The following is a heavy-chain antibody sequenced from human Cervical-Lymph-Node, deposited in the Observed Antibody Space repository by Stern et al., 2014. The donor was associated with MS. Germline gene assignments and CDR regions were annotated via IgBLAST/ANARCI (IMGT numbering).Heavy chain of an antibody. Sequence: QLVESGGGLVQPGRSLRLSCAVSGLTFDDYAMPWVRQAPGKGLEGVSGISWNSDNIGYAESVKGRFTNSRDNVKNSLYLQMNTLRPEDTAFYYCAKDGSSSLTGGAFDIWGQGTMVTVSS. J-gene: IGHJ3*02. CDR1: GLTFDDYA. CDR3: AKDGSSSLTGGAFDI. V-gene: IGHV3-9*01. CDR2: ISWNSDNI. D-gene: IGHD6-13*01.